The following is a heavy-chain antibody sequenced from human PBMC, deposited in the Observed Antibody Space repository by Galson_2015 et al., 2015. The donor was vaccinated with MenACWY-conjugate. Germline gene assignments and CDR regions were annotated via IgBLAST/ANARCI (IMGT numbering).Heavy chain of an antibody. V-gene: IGHV2-5*02. CDR3: AHSGEYCSRTSFYYFDY. CDR2: IYWDDDK. J-gene: IGHJ4*02. D-gene: IGHD2-2*01. CDR1: GFSLTTTGVG. Sequence: PALVKPTQTLTLTCTFSGFSLTTTGVGVAWIRQPPGKALEWLALIYWDDDKRYRPSLRCRLPVTTATSQTRVVLTMTNVDPVDTATYYCAHSGEYCSRTSFYYFDYWGQGAPVTVSS.